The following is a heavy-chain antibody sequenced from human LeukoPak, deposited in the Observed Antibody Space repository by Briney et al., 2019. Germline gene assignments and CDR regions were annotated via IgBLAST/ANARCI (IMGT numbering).Heavy chain of an antibody. J-gene: IGHJ5*02. Sequence: GGSLRLSCAASGFTFSTYAMSWVRQAPGKGLEWVSGISGSGGRYFADSVKGRFTISRDNSKHTLYLQMNSLRAEDTAVYYCVKGGSFSGSYYINWFDPWGQGTLVTVSS. V-gene: IGHV3-23*01. CDR3: VKGGSFSGSYYINWFDP. CDR1: GFTFSTYA. D-gene: IGHD3-10*01. CDR2: ISGSGGR.